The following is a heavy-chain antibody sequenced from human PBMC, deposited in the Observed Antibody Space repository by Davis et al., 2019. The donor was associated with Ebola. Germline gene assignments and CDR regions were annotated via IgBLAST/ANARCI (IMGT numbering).Heavy chain of an antibody. CDR3: AEGGTNNFLGAN. Sequence: PGESLKISCAASGFTFSNYAMSWVRQAPGGGLEWVSGISASGADIKYADSVRGRFSISRDDSKNTLYLQMDSLRAEDTAVFYCAEGGTNNFLGANWGQGTLVTVSS. V-gene: IGHV3-23*01. J-gene: IGHJ4*02. CDR2: ISASGADI. CDR1: GFTFSNYA. D-gene: IGHD1-1*01.